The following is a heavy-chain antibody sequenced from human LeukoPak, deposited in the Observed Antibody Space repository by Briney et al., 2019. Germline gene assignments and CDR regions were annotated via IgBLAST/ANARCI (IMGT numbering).Heavy chain of an antibody. CDR1: GGSISDSY. CDR3: ARLVFGSGDHCHTDY. CDR2: IHYSGRT. D-gene: IGHD3-22*01. V-gene: IGHV4-59*08. Sequence: SETLSLTCSVFGGSISDSYWSWIRQPPGKGREWVGYIHYSGRTSYNPSLRSRVSISIDTSKTHFSLKLNSVTAADTDVYFCARLVFGSGDHCHTDYWGRGTLVTVSS. J-gene: IGHJ4*02.